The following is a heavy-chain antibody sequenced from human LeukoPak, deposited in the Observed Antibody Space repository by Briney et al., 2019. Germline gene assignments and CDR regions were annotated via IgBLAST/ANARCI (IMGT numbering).Heavy chain of an antibody. D-gene: IGHD2-2*03. Sequence: WGSLRLSCAASGFTFSSYGMSWVRQVPGKGLEWVSGISGSGSGTYYADSVKGRFTISRDNSKNTLHLQMNSLRAEDTAVYYCATHGSAHYYMDVWGKGTTVTISS. CDR2: ISGSGSGT. CDR3: ATHGSAHYYMDV. CDR1: GFTFSSYG. J-gene: IGHJ6*03. V-gene: IGHV3-23*01.